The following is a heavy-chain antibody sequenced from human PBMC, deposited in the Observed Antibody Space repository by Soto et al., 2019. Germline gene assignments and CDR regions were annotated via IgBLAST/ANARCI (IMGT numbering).Heavy chain of an antibody. CDR2: IHSSGST. CDR3: ARAGRYYDILTGYSYGMDV. CDR1: GGYLNNGY. D-gene: IGHD3-9*01. Sequence: SETLSLTCIVSGGYLNNGYWTWIRQSPGKGLEWIGYIHSSGSTNYNHSLNSRVTISVDKSKNQFSLKMSSVTAADTAVYYCARAGRYYDILTGYSYGMDVWGQGTTVTVSS. V-gene: IGHV4-59*12. J-gene: IGHJ6*02.